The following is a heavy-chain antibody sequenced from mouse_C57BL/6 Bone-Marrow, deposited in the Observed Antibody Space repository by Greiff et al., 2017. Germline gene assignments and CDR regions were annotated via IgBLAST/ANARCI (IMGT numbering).Heavy chain of an antibody. Sequence: VQLQQSGPELVKPGASVKIPCKASGYTFTDYNMDWVKQSHGKSLEWIGDINPNYGTTSYNQKFKGKATLTVDQSSSTAYMQLNSLTSEDSAVYYCARFPSITTARRRFAYWGQGTLVTVSA. CDR1: GYTFTDYN. J-gene: IGHJ3*01. CDR3: ARFPSITTARRRFAY. D-gene: IGHD1-2*01. V-gene: IGHV1-39*01. CDR2: INPNYGTT.